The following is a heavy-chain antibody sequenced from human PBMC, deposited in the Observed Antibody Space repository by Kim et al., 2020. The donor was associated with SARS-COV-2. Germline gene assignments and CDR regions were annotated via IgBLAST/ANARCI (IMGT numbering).Heavy chain of an antibody. CDR2: IIPIFGTA. V-gene: IGHV1-69*13. Sequence: SVKVSCKASGGTFSSYAISWVRQAPGQGLEWMGGIIPIFGTANYAQKFQGRVTITADESTSTAYMELSSLRSEDTAVYYCARGVPHFSIAAAGTSTYYFDYWGQGPLVTVPS. J-gene: IGHJ4*02. CDR3: ARGVPHFSIAAAGTSTYYFDY. CDR1: GGTFSSYA. D-gene: IGHD6-13*01.